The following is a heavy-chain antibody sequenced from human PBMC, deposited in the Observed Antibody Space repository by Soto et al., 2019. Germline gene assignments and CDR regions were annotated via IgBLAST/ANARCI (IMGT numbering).Heavy chain of an antibody. Sequence: PSETLYITRTVLGGPISRYHWKWIRQPPGKGLEWVGYIYYSGSTNNLPSLRSRVIISVDTSNNQFSLKLSSVTAADTAVYYCARVKFGEFLVYYYYGMDVWGQGTTVTVSS. J-gene: IGHJ6*02. CDR1: GGPISRYH. CDR3: ARVKFGEFLVYYYYGMDV. V-gene: IGHV4-59*01. D-gene: IGHD3-10*01. CDR2: IYYSGST.